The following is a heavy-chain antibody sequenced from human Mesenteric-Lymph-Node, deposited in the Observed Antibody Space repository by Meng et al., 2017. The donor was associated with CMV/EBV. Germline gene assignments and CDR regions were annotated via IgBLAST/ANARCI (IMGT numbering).Heavy chain of an antibody. J-gene: IGHJ4*02. Sequence: ESLKISCAASGFTFSSYSMNWVRQPPGKGLEWIGEINHSGSTNYNPSLKSRVTISVDTSKNQFSLKLSSVTAADTAVYYCASRASYDSSGYYYGAAPAHWGQGTLVTVSS. V-gene: IGHV4-34*01. CDR3: ASRASYDSSGYYYGAAPAH. CDR1: GFTFSSYS. CDR2: INHSGST. D-gene: IGHD3-22*01.